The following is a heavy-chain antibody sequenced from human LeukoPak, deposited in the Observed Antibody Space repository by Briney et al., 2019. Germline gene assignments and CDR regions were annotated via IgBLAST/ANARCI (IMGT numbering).Heavy chain of an antibody. Sequence: SETLSLTCAVYGGSFSGYYWSWIRQPPGKGLEWIGEINHSGSTNYNPSLKSRVTMSVDTSKNQFSLKLSSVTAADTAVYYCATNRRGYDDVYGMDVWGQGTTVTVSS. D-gene: IGHD3-16*01. CDR1: GGSFSGYY. V-gene: IGHV4-34*01. CDR2: INHSGST. CDR3: ATNRRGYDDVYGMDV. J-gene: IGHJ6*02.